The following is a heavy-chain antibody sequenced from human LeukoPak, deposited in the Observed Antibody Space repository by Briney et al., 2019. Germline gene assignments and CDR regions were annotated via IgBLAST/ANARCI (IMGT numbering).Heavy chain of an antibody. Sequence: GSLRLSCAASGFTFSNAWMNWVRQAPGEGLDWVGRIASKTDGGATDYAAPVKGRFTISRDDSKNTLNLQMNSLKTEDTAVYYCTTGIRGDWGQGTLVTVSS. V-gene: IGHV3-15*07. CDR1: GFTFSNAW. D-gene: IGHD3-10*01. CDR3: TTGIRGD. J-gene: IGHJ4*02. CDR2: IASKTDGGAT.